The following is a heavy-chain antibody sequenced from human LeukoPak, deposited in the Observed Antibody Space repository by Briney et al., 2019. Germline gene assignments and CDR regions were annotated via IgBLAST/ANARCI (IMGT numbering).Heavy chain of an antibody. D-gene: IGHD2-8*01. J-gene: IGHJ4*02. Sequence: SVKVSCKASGGTFSSYAISWVRQAPGQGLEWMGGIIPIFGTANCAQKFQGRVTITADESTSTAYMELSSLRSEDTAVYYCARQGPYCTNGVCYFDQPMPFDYWGQGTLVTVSS. CDR2: IIPIFGTA. CDR1: GGTFSSYA. V-gene: IGHV1-69*13. CDR3: ARQGPYCTNGVCYFDQPMPFDY.